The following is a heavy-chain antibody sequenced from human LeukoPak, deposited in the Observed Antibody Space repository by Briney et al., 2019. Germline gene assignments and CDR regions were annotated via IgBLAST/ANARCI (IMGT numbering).Heavy chain of an antibody. J-gene: IGHJ4*02. D-gene: IGHD2-2*01. CDR3: AREMAGYCSSTSCPEFDY. Sequence: GASVKVSCKASGYTFTNSDINWVRQAAGQGLEWMGWMNPDSGNTGYARNFQGRVTMTRNTSISTAYMELSRLRSDDTAVYYCAREMAGYCSSTSCPEFDYWGQGTLVTVSS. V-gene: IGHV1-8*01. CDR1: GYTFTNSD. CDR2: MNPDSGNT.